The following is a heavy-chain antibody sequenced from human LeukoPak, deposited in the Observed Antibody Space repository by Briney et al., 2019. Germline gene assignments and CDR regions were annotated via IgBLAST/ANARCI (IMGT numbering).Heavy chain of an antibody. Sequence: PGGSLRLSCAVSGFTFSSYWMSWVRQAPGKGLEWVANIKQDESEKYYVDSVKGRFTISRDNAKNSLYLQMNSLRAEDTAVYYCARESRGYDILTGKYHRGYYSYYMDVWGKGTTVTVSS. CDR2: IKQDESEK. CDR3: ARESRGYDILTGKYHRGYYSYYMDV. J-gene: IGHJ6*03. V-gene: IGHV3-7*01. D-gene: IGHD3-9*01. CDR1: GFTFSSYW.